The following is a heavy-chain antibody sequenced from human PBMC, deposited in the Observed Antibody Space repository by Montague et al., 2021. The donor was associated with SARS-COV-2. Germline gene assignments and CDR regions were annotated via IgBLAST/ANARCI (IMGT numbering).Heavy chain of an antibody. CDR3: ARGRGLAVLFDFYYYGMDV. CDR2: NNHSGST. V-gene: IGHV4-34*01. Sequence: SETRSLTCAVYGGSFSGYYWTWIRQPPGKGLEWIGENNHSGSTNYNPSLKSRVTMSVDMSKNQFSLKLRSVTAADTAVYYCARGRGLAVLFDFYYYGMDVWGQGTTVTVSS. D-gene: IGHD3-3*02. J-gene: IGHJ6*02. CDR1: GGSFSGYY.